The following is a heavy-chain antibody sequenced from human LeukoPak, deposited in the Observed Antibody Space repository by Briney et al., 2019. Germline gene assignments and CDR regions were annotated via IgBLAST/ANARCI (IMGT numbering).Heavy chain of an antibody. D-gene: IGHD3-16*02. CDR2: VSHSGGHM. CDR3: EREYTASLYLLD. J-gene: IGHJ4*02. V-gene: IGHV3-21*01. Sequence: PGGSLRLSCAASGFTFSTYSMNWVRQAQGKGLEWVSSVSHSGGHMYYAESMRGRFTISRDNAKNSLYLQMNSLRAEDTAVYYCEREYTASLYLLDWGQGTLVTVSS. CDR1: GFTFSTYS.